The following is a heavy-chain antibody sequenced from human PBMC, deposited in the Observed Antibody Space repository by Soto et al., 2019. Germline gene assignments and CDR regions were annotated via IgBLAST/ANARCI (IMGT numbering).Heavy chain of an antibody. CDR1: GYTFSNYY. D-gene: IGHD2-21*02. Sequence: ATVKVSCKASGYTFSNYYMNWVRQAPGQGLEWLGIINPSGGYTTYAQRLLGRFTMTSDTSTSTVLMELGSLTSEDTAVYYCARGGGIVVVTAPYDHWG. V-gene: IGHV1-46*03. CDR2: INPSGGYT. J-gene: IGHJ4*01. CDR3: ARGGGIVVVTAPYDH.